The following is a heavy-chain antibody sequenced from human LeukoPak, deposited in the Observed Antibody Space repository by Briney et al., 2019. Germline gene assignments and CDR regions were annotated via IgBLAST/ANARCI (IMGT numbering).Heavy chain of an antibody. CDR1: GFTFSSYW. J-gene: IGHJ4*02. Sequence: GGSLRLSCAASGFTFSSYWMSWVRQAPGKWLEWVSYISSSGSTIYYADSVMGRFTISRDNAKNSLYLQMNSLRAEDTAVYYCARGPNIAAAYDYWGQGTLVTVSS. V-gene: IGHV3-48*04. D-gene: IGHD6-13*01. CDR2: ISSSGSTI. CDR3: ARGPNIAAAYDY.